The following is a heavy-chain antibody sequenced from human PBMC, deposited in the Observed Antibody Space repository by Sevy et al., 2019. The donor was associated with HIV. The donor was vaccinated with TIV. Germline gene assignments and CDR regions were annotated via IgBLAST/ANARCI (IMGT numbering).Heavy chain of an antibody. V-gene: IGHV5-51*01. J-gene: IGHJ5*01. CDR1: GYSFTSYW. CDR3: ARRDDAAGWFDP. CDR2: IYPGDSDT. D-gene: IGHD6-25*01. Sequence: GESLKISCKGSGYSFTSYWIGWVRQMPGKGLEWMGIIYPGDSDTRYSPSFQGQVTNSADNSISTVYHQWSILKASDTAMDCGARRDDAAGWFDPWGQGTPVTVSS.